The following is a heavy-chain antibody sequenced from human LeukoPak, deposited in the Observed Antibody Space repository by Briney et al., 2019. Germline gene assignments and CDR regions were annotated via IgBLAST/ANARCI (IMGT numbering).Heavy chain of an antibody. CDR2: IYTTGST. J-gene: IGHJ4*02. CDR1: GGSFSGYY. CDR3: ARGPPPDFDC. V-gene: IGHV4-59*10. Sequence: SETLSLTCAVYGGSFSGYYWSWIRQPAGKGLEWIGRIYTTGSTDYNPSLKSRVTMSVDTSKNQFSLKLSSVTAADTAVYYCARGPPPDFDCWGQGTLVTVSS.